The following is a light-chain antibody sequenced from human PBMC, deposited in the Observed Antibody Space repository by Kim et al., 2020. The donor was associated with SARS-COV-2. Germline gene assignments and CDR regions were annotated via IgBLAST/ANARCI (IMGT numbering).Light chain of an antibody. CDR3: SSYRHSDTYV. CDR2: DVS. CDR1: SSDVGSYNY. J-gene: IGLJ1*01. V-gene: IGLV2-14*03. Sequence: QSALTQPASVSGSPGQSITISCTGTSSDVGSYNYVAWYQQHPGKAPKLIIFDVSNRPSWISTRFSGSKSGNTASLTISGLQSEDEADFYCSSYRHSDTYVSRIGTTVSV.